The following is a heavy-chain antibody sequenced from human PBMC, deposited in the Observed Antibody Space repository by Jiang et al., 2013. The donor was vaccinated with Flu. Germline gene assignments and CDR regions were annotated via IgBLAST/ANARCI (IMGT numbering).Heavy chain of an antibody. J-gene: IGHJ2*01. CDR2: IYPGDSDT. V-gene: IGHV5-51*01. CDR1: GYSFTSYW. Sequence: QLVESGAEVKKPGESLKISCKGSGYSFTSYWIGWVRQMPGKGLEWMGIIYPGDSDTRYSPSFQGQVTISADKSISTAYLQWSSLKASDTAMYYCARLGRFARDRWYFDLWGRGTLVTVSS. D-gene: IGHD3-3*01. CDR3: ARLGRFARDRWYFDL.